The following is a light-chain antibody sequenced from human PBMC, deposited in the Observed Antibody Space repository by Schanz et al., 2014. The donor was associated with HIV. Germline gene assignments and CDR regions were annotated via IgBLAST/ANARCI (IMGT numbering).Light chain of an antibody. CDR2: KAS. Sequence: DIQMTQSPSTLSASVGDRVSITCRASQSISSWLAWYQQKPGKAPKVLIYKASSLESGVPSRFSGSGSGTQFTLTISSLQPEDFATYYCLQYNSYPWTFGQGTKVEIK. CDR1: QSISSW. V-gene: IGKV1-5*03. J-gene: IGKJ1*01. CDR3: LQYNSYPWT.